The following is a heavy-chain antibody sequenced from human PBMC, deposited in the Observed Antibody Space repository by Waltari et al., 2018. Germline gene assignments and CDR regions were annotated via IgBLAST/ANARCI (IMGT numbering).Heavy chain of an antibody. Sequence: QITLKESGPTLVKPTQTLTLTCTFSGFSLSTSGVGVGWIRQPPGKALEWLALIYWNDDKRYSPSLKSRLTITKDTSKNQVVLTMTNMDPVDTATYYCARANSARDSDAFDIWGQGTMVTVSS. CDR3: ARANSARDSDAFDI. J-gene: IGHJ3*02. CDR1: GFSLSTSGVG. D-gene: IGHD5-18*01. V-gene: IGHV2-5*01. CDR2: IYWNDDK.